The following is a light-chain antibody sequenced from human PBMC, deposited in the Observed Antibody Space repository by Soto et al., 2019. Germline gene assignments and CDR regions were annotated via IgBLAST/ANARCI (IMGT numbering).Light chain of an antibody. V-gene: IGKV1-33*01. Sequence: DIQMTQSPSSLSASVGDRATITCQASQVISNYLNWYQQKPGKAPKHLIYDASNLETGVPARFSGSGSGTDFTFTISSLQPEDIATYYCQQYDNLPPFTFGPGTKVDIK. CDR3: QQYDNLPPFT. J-gene: IGKJ3*01. CDR1: QVISNY. CDR2: DAS.